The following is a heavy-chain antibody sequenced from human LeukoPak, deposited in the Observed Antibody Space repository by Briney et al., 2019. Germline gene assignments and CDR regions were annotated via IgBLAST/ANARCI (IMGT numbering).Heavy chain of an antibody. CDR2: ISSNGGST. D-gene: IGHD6-19*01. J-gene: IGHJ5*02. Sequence: PGGSLRLSCAASGFTFSSYAMHWVRQAPGKGLEYVSAISSNGGSTYYVNSVKGRFTISRDNSKNTLYLQMGSLRAEDMAVYYCARGPLPVAGTGWFDPWGQGTLVTVSS. CDR3: ARGPLPVAGTGWFDP. V-gene: IGHV3-64*01. CDR1: GFTFSSYA.